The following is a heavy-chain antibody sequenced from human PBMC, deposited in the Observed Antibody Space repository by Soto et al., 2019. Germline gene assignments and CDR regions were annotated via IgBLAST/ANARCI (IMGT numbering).Heavy chain of an antibody. CDR1: GFPFNNYG. J-gene: IGHJ4*02. CDR3: AREDSIIIPAVSDF. V-gene: IGHV3-21*01. CDR2: VSKSDYT. Sequence: GGSLRLSCAVSGFPFNNYGINWVRQAPGKGLEWVSSVSKSDYTYYSDSVQGRFTISRDNAKNSVSLQMNTLRVEDTAVYYCAREDSIIIPAVSDFWGQGTLVTVSS. D-gene: IGHD2-2*01.